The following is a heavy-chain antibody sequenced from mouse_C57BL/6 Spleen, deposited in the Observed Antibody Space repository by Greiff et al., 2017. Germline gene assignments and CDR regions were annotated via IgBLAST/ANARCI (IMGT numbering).Heavy chain of an antibody. Sequence: EVQRVESGGGLVKPGGSLKLSCAASGFTFSSYAMSWVRQTPEKRLEWVATISDGGSYTYYPDNVKGRFTISRDNAKNNLYLQMSHLKSEDTAMYDRTRGGVNDAMDYWGQGTSVTVSS. CDR1: GFTFSSYA. J-gene: IGHJ4*01. CDR3: TRGGVNDAMDY. V-gene: IGHV5-4*01. D-gene: IGHD2-1*01. CDR2: ISDGGSYT.